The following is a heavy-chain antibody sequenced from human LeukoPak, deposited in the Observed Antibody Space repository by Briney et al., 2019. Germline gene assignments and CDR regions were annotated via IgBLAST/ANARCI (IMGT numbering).Heavy chain of an antibody. D-gene: IGHD3-16*01. V-gene: IGHV3-74*01. CDR1: GFSLSNHW. CDR3: ARELGRGGSAFDV. CDR2: IDPDGSVA. Sequence: TGGSLRLSCEASGFSLSNHWMRWVRQAPGKGLVWVAHIDPDGSVANYGDSVKGRFTISRDNAKNTLHLQMDSLRAEDTAVYYCARELGRGGSAFDVWGQGTMVTVSS. J-gene: IGHJ3*01.